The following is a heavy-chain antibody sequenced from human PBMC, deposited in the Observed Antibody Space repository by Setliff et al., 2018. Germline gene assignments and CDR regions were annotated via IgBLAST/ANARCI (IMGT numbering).Heavy chain of an antibody. J-gene: IGHJ6*03. Sequence: PSETLSLTCTVSGTSISRYYWSWIRQSPGKGLEWIGYVYYTGGTNYNPSLKSRVTMSIDTSKKQFSLKLNSVTAADMAVYYCAREQWLDPPGYYYMDVWAKGTTVTVSS. D-gene: IGHD6-19*01. CDR1: GTSISRYY. V-gene: IGHV4-59*12. CDR3: AREQWLDPPGYYYMDV. CDR2: VYYTGGT.